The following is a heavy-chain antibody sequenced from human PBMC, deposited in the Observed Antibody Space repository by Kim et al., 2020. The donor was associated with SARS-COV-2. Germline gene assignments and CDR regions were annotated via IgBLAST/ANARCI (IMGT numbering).Heavy chain of an antibody. Sequence: GGSLRLSCAASGFTFSSYWMSWVRQAPGKGLEWVANIKQDGSEKYYVDSVKGRFTISRDNAKNSLYLQMNSLRAEDTAVYYCAISSRVVVAALDAFDIWGQGTMVTVSS. V-gene: IGHV3-7*01. D-gene: IGHD2-15*01. J-gene: IGHJ3*02. CDR1: GFTFSSYW. CDR3: AISSRVVVAALDAFDI. CDR2: IKQDGSEK.